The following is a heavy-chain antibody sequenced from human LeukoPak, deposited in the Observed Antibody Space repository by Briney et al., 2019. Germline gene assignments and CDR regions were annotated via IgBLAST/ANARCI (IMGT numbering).Heavy chain of an antibody. CDR2: IYWSDDK. Sequence: SGPTLVNPTQTLTLTCTFSGFSLSTSGVGVGWIRQPPGKALEWLALIYWSDDKHYSPSLKSRLTITKDASKNQVVLTMTSMDPVDTATYYCAHRQGANYLFDYWGQGALVTVSS. J-gene: IGHJ4*02. V-gene: IGHV2-5*01. D-gene: IGHD4/OR15-4a*01. CDR3: AHRQGANYLFDY. CDR1: GFSLSTSGVG.